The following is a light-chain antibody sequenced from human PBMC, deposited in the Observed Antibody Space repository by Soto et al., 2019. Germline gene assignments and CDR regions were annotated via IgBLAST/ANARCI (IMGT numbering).Light chain of an antibody. V-gene: IGLV1-36*01. J-gene: IGLJ1*01. Sequence: QSVLTQPPSESEAPRQRVTISCSGSSSNIGNNAVHWYQQLPEKPPKLLIYYDDLRASGVSDRLSASKSGNSASLAISGLKFEDEADYYCASWDDSLNAYVFGPGTKLTVL. CDR3: ASWDDSLNAYV. CDR1: SSNIGNNA. CDR2: YDD.